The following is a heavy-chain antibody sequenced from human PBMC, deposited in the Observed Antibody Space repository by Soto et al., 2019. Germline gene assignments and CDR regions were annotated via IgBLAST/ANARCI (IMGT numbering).Heavy chain of an antibody. CDR2: MYKTGET. D-gene: IGHD3-10*01. V-gene: IGHV4-61*01. CDR1: GGSVSTGMKY. Sequence: SETLSLTCTVSGGSVSTGMKYWGWVRQPPGKALEFIGYMYKTGETLLNSSLKSRVTLSMETSKNQFSLTLSSVTAADTAVYFCMKAHESGDFLGMSVWGPGTTVTSP. CDR3: MKAHESGDFLGMSV. J-gene: IGHJ6*02.